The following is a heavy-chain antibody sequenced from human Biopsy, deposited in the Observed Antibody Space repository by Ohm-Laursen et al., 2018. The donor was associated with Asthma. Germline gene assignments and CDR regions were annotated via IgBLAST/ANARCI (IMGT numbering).Heavy chain of an antibody. V-gene: IGHV3-21*01. J-gene: IGHJ4*02. Sequence: SLRLSCAASGFTFSSYSMNWVRQAPGKGLEWVSSISSSSSYIYYADSVKGRFTISRDNAKNSLYLQMNSLRAEGTAVYYCARDGTDMNEAMPKDYWGQGTLVTVSS. CDR2: ISSSSSYI. CDR3: ARDGTDMNEAMPKDY. CDR1: GFTFSSYS. D-gene: IGHD2-2*01.